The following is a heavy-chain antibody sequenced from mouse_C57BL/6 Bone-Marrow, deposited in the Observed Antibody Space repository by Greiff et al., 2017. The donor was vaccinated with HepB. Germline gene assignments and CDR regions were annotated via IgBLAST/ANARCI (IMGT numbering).Heavy chain of an antibody. Sequence: VQLQQSGAELVKPGASVKLSCTASGFNIKDYYVHWVKQRTEQGLEWIGRIEPEDGETKYAPKFQGKATITADTSSNTAYLQLSSLTSEDTAVYYCAHITTVVEGFDYWGQGTTLTVSS. J-gene: IGHJ2*01. V-gene: IGHV14-2*01. CDR2: IEPEDGET. CDR3: AHITTVVEGFDY. D-gene: IGHD1-1*01. CDR1: GFNIKDYY.